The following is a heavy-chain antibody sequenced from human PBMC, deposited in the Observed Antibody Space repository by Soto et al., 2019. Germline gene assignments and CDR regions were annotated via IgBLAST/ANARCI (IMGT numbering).Heavy chain of an antibody. CDR1: GVSISSDDYY. V-gene: IGHV4-30-4*01. Sequence: SETLSLTCTVSGVSISSDDYYWSWIRQPPGKGLEWIGYIYYSGSTSYNPSLKSRISISLDASKNQLSLKLTSVNAADTAVYYCATDKLTGYWGYLGLDVWGLGTTVTVYS. CDR2: IYYSGST. J-gene: IGHJ6*02. D-gene: IGHD2-15*01. CDR3: ATDKLTGYWGYLGLDV.